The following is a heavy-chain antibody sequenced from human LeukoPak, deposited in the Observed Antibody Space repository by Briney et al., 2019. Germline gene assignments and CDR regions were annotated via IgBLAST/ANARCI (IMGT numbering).Heavy chain of an antibody. CDR2: MNPNSGNT. D-gene: IGHD6-13*01. Sequence: ASVKVSCKASGYTFTSYDINWVRQATGQGLEWMGWMNPNSGNTGYAQKFQGRVTITRNTSISTAYMELSSLRSEDTAVYYCARLGSSSWYDYYYYYMDVWGKGTTVTVSS. CDR3: ARLGSSSWYDYYYYYMDV. J-gene: IGHJ6*03. CDR1: GYTFTSYD. V-gene: IGHV1-8*03.